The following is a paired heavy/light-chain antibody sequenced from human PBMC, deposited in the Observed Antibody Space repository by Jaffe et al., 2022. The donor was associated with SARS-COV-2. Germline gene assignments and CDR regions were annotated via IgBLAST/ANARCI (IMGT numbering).Light chain of an antibody. V-gene: IGKV1D-16*01. CDR1: QGISSR. J-gene: IGKJ4*01. CDR2: GAS. CDR3: QQCDSYPLT. Sequence: DIQMTQSPSSLSASVGDRVTITCRASQGISSRLAWYQEKPGKAPKSLIYGASNLQSGVPSRFSGSGSGTDFTLTISNLQPEDVATYYCQQCDSYPLTFGGGTSVEIK.
Heavy chain of an antibody. J-gene: IGHJ4*02. CDR3: ARSGSYSAFDY. CDR2: TRNRVNSYST. CDR1: GFILSDHY. V-gene: IGHV3-72*01. D-gene: IGHD1-26*01. Sequence: EVQLVESGGGLVQPGGSLRLSCAASGFILSDHYMDWVRQAPGKGLEWVGRTRNRVNSYSTEFAASVKGRFFISRDDSKSSLYLYMSSLKTDDTAMYYCARSGSYSAFDYWGQGTLVTVSS.